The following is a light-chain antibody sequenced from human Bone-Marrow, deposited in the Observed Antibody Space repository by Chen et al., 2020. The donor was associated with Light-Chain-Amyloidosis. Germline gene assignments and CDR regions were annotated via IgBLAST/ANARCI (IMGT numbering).Light chain of an antibody. J-gene: IGLJ3*02. V-gene: IGLV6-57*01. Sequence: NFMLTQPHSVSESPGKTVIISCTRSSGSIATNYVQWYQQRPGSSPTTVIYEDDQRPSGVPDRFSASIDRSSNSASLTSSGLKTEDEADYYCQSYQGSSQGVFGGGTNLTVL. CDR1: SGSIATNY. CDR2: EDD. CDR3: QSYQGSSQGV.